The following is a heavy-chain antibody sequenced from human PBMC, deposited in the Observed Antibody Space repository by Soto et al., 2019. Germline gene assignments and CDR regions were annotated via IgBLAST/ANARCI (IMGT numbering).Heavy chain of an antibody. Sequence: GGSLRLSCAASGFTFSSYGMHWVRQAPGKGLEWVAVISYDGSNKYYADSVKGRFTISRDNSKNTLYLQMNSLRAEDTAVYYCAKGPAAAGTSWGQGTLVTVSS. J-gene: IGHJ5*02. D-gene: IGHD6-13*01. CDR3: AKGPAAAGTS. V-gene: IGHV3-30*18. CDR2: ISYDGSNK. CDR1: GFTFSSYG.